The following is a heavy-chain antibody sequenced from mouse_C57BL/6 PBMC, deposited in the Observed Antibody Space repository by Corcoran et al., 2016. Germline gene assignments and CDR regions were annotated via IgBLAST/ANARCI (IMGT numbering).Heavy chain of an antibody. Sequence: QVQLQQSGAELARPGASVKLSCKASGYTFTSYGISWVKQRTGQGLEWIGEIYPRSGNTYYNEKFKGKATLTADKSSSTAYMELRSLTSEDSAVYFCARDPLYYYGSSFFDYWGQGTTLTVSS. J-gene: IGHJ2*01. CDR3: ARDPLYYYGSSFFDY. V-gene: IGHV1-81*01. D-gene: IGHD1-1*01. CDR2: IYPRSGNT. CDR1: GYTFTSYG.